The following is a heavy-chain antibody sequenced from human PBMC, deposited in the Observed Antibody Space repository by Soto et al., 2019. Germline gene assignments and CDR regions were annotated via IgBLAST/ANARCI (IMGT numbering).Heavy chain of an antibody. CDR2: IIPILGIA. V-gene: IGHV1-69*02. Sequence: QVQLVQSGAEVKKPGSSVKVSCKASGGTFSSYTISWVRQAPGQGLEWMGRIIPILGIANYAQKFQGRVTITADKSTSTAYMEQSSLRSEDTAVYYWARPGAVAGMAHAFDIWGQGTMVTVSS. D-gene: IGHD6-19*01. CDR3: ARPGAVAGMAHAFDI. CDR1: GGTFSSYT. J-gene: IGHJ3*02.